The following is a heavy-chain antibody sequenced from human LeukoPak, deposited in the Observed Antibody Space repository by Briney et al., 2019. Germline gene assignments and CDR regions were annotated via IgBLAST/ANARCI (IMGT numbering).Heavy chain of an antibody. V-gene: IGHV3-23*01. CDR1: GFTFSSYA. CDR3: AKDSAAAGTPDY. D-gene: IGHD6-13*01. Sequence: PGGSLRLSCAPSGFTFSSYAMSWVRQAPGKGLEWVSAISGSGGGTYYADSVKGRFTISRDNSKNTLYLQMNSLRAEDTAVYYCAKDSAAAGTPDYWGQGTLVTVSS. CDR2: ISGSGGGT. J-gene: IGHJ4*02.